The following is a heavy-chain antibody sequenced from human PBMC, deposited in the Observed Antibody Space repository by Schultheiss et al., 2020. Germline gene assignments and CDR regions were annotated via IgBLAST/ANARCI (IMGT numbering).Heavy chain of an antibody. V-gene: IGHV3-23*01. CDR2: ISGSGGST. CDR1: GFTFSSYG. D-gene: IGHD3-3*01. Sequence: GGSLRLSCAASGFTFSSYGMHWVRQAPGKGLEWVSAISGSGGSTYYADSVKGRFTISRDNSKNTLYLQMNSLRAEDTAVYYCARGGPYYDFWSGYLYYYGMDVWGQGTTVTVSS. J-gene: IGHJ6*02. CDR3: ARGGPYYDFWSGYLYYYGMDV.